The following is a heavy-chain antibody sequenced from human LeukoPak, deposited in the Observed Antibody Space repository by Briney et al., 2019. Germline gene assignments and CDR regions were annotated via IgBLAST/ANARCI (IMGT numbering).Heavy chain of an antibody. CDR2: INPNSGGT. D-gene: IGHD2-2*02. V-gene: IGHV1-2*02. J-gene: IGHJ4*02. Sequence: ASVKVSCKASGYTFTGYYMHWVRQAPGQGLEWMGWINPNSGGTNYAQKFQGRVTMTRDTSISTAYMELSRLRSDDTAVYYCARGDVVEPAAIPPDYWGQGTLVTVSS. CDR3: ARGDVVEPAAIPPDY. CDR1: GYTFTGYY.